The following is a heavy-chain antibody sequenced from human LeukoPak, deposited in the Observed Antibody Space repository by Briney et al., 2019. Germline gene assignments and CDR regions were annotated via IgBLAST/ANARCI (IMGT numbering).Heavy chain of an antibody. Sequence: SETLSLTCTVSGGSIRGYYWSWIRQPPGKGLEWIGYVYYSGSTNYNPSLKSRVTISVDTSKNQFSLKLSSVTAADTAVYYCARHGGYYDSSGYWGQGTLVTVSS. D-gene: IGHD3-22*01. CDR1: GGSIRGYY. J-gene: IGHJ4*02. CDR3: ARHGGYYDSSGY. V-gene: IGHV4-59*01. CDR2: VYYSGST.